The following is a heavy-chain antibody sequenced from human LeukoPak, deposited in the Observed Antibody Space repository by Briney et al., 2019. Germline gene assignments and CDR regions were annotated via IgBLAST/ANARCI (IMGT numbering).Heavy chain of an antibody. Sequence: GGSLLLSCAASGFTFSSYEMNGGRQAPGKGREGVSYISSRGTIIYYADSGKGRFTISRDNANNSVSLQMNSLTAEDTAVYYCARDSNYYGSGSYFDPWGQGTLVTVSS. D-gene: IGHD3-10*01. CDR3: ARDSNYYGSGSYFDP. CDR2: ISSRGTII. CDR1: GFTFSSYE. J-gene: IGHJ5*02. V-gene: IGHV3-48*03.